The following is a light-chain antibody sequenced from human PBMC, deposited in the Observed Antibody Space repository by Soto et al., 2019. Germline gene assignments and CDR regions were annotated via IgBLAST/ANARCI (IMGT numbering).Light chain of an antibody. J-gene: IGLJ2*01. V-gene: IGLV1-40*01. CDR1: SSNIGAGYD. CDR2: GNS. Sequence: QLVLTQPPSVSGAPGQRVTISCTGSSSNIGAGYDVHWYQQLPGTAPKLLIYGNSNRPSGVPDRFSGSKSGTSASLAITGLQAEDEADYYGQSYDSSLSRVFGGGTKVTVL. CDR3: QSYDSSLSRV.